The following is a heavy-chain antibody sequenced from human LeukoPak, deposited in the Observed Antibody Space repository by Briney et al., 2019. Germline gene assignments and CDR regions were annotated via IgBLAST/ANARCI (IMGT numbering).Heavy chain of an antibody. CDR3: ARDLGLHYYYYGMDV. CDR1: GGSISSSNW. CDR2: IYHSGST. J-gene: IGHJ6*02. V-gene: IGHV4-4*02. D-gene: IGHD1-7*01. Sequence: SETLSLTCAVSGGSISSSNWWSWVRQPPGKGLEWIGEIYHSGSTNYNPSLKSRVTISVDKSKNQFSLKLSSVTAADTAVYYCARDLGLHYYYYGMDVWGQGTTVTVSS.